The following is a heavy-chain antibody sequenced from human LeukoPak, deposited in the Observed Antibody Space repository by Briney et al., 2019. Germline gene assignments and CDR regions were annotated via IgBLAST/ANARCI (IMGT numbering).Heavy chain of an antibody. D-gene: IGHD3-22*01. Sequence: GGSLRLSCAASGFSFSTSWMAWVRQAPGKGLEWVANIKKDGSEKIYGDSVKGRLTISRDNAKSSLSLQMNSLRPEDTAVYYCASQDSNNAFEIWGQGTKVTVSS. CDR1: GFSFSTSW. V-gene: IGHV3-7*01. CDR3: ASQDSNNAFEI. CDR2: IKKDGSEK. J-gene: IGHJ3*02.